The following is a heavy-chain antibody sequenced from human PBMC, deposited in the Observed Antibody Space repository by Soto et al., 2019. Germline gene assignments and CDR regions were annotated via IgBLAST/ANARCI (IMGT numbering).Heavy chain of an antibody. J-gene: IGHJ4*02. CDR3: ARPLTTGWELLISGY. Sequence: DVQLVESGGGLVQPGGSLRLSCAASGFTFSNYWMNWVRQAPGKGLEWVANIKDDGSEKYYVDSVKGRFTISRDNAQNFLFLQMNSLSAEDTATYYCARPLTTGWELLISGYWGQGALVAVSS. CDR2: IKDDGSEK. D-gene: IGHD1-1*01. CDR1: GFTFSNYW. V-gene: IGHV3-7*01.